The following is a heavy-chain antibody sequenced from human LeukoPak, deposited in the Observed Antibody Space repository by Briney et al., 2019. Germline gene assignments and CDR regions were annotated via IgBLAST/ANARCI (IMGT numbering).Heavy chain of an antibody. CDR2: MYYSGST. V-gene: IGHV4-39*02. CDR3: ARELRSPYYFDY. J-gene: IGHJ4*02. CDR1: GGSISSSTYY. Sequence: SETLSLTCTVSGGSISSSTYYWGWIRQPPGKGLEWIGSMYYSGSTYYNPSLKSRVTISVDTSKNHFSLKLSSVTAADTAVYYCARELRSPYYFDYWGQGTLVTVSS.